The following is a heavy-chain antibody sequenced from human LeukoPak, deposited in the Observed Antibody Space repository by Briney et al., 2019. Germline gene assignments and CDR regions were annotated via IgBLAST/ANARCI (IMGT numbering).Heavy chain of an antibody. Sequence: GGSLRLSCAASGFTFSSHWMHWVRQAPGKGLAWVSRITADGSYTNYADSVKGRFTISRDNSKNTLYLQMNSLRAEDTAVYYCARNYGVHAYFDYWGQGTLVTVSS. CDR3: ARNYGVHAYFDY. J-gene: IGHJ4*02. CDR1: GFTFSSHW. D-gene: IGHD4-17*01. V-gene: IGHV3-74*01. CDR2: ITADGSYT.